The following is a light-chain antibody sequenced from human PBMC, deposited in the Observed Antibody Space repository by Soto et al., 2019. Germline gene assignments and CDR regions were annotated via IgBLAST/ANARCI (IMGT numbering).Light chain of an antibody. CDR3: QQYNDWPLS. CDR2: GAS. V-gene: IGKV3D-15*01. Sequence: EMVMTQSPATLSVSPGERATLSCRASQSVSSNLAWYQQKPGQAPRLLIYGASNRATGIPVRFSGSGSGTEFTLTISSLQSEDFAVYFCQQYNDWPLSFGGGTKVDIK. CDR1: QSVSSN. J-gene: IGKJ4*01.